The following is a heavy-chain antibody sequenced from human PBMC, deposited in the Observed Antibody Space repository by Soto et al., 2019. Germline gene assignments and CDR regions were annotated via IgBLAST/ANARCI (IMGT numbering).Heavy chain of an antibody. CDR2: MNPNSGNT. CDR3: ARVPRIAARRGRVYYYGMDV. Sequence: SVKVACKASGYTFTSYDINWVRQATGQGLEWMGWMNPNSGNTGYAQKFQGRVTMTRNTSISTAYMELSSLRSEDTAVYYCARVPRIAARRGRVYYYGMDVWGQGTTVTVSS. D-gene: IGHD6-6*01. CDR1: GYTFTSYD. V-gene: IGHV1-8*01. J-gene: IGHJ6*02.